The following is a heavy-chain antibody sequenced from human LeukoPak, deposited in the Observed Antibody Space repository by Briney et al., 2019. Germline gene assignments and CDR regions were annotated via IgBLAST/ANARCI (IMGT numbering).Heavy chain of an antibody. CDR2: IYYSGST. D-gene: IGHD2-2*01. CDR1: GGSISCYY. V-gene: IGHV4-59*01. Sequence: AETLSLTCTVSGGSISCYYWSWLRQPPGKGLEWIGYIYYSGSTNYNPSLKSRVTISVDTSKNQFSLKLSSVTAADTAVYYCAREDGLGYCSSTSCYAHFDYWGQGTLVTVSS. CDR3: AREDGLGYCSSTSCYAHFDY. J-gene: IGHJ4*02.